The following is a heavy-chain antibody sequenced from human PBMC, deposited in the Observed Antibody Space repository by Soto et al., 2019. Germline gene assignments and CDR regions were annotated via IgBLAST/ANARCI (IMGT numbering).Heavy chain of an antibody. V-gene: IGHV1-3*01. Sequence: GASVKVSCKASGYTFTSYAMHWVRQAPGQRLEWMGWINADNGNTKYSQKFQGRVTITRDTSASTAYMELSSLRSDDTAVYYCARDSYTMVRGVIITLSFDPWGQGTLVTVSS. J-gene: IGHJ5*02. CDR2: INADNGNT. CDR3: ARDSYTMVRGVIITLSFDP. CDR1: GYTFTSYA. D-gene: IGHD3-10*01.